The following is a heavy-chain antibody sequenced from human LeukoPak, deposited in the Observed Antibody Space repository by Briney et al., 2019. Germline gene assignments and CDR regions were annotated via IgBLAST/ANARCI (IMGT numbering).Heavy chain of an antibody. J-gene: IGHJ4*02. CDR2: IRYDGSNK. Sequence: GGSLRLSCAASGFTFSSYGMHWVRQAPGKGLEWVAFIRYDGSNKYYADSVKGRFTISRDNSKNTLYLQMNSLRAEDTAVYYCANRPDSGRSRRRASTDFDYWGQGTLVTVSS. CDR1: GFTFSSYG. D-gene: IGHD3-10*01. V-gene: IGHV3-30*02. CDR3: ANRPDSGRSRRRASTDFDY.